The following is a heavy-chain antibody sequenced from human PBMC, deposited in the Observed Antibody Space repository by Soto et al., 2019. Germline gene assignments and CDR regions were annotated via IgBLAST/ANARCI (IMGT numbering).Heavy chain of an antibody. V-gene: IGHV3-23*01. CDR1: GFTFSSFA. J-gene: IGHJ6*02. D-gene: IGHD2-2*01. Sequence: GALRLSCAASGFTFSSFAMSWVRQAPGKGPEWVSAISGSGGSTYYADSVKGRFTISRDNSKNTLYLQMNSLRAEDTAVYYCARGISTTRYYYYYGMDVWGQGTTVTSP. CDR3: ARGISTTRYYYYYGMDV. CDR2: ISGSGGST.